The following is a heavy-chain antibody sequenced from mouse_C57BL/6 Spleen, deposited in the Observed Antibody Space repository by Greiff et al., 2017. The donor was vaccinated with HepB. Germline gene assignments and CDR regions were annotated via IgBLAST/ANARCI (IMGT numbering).Heavy chain of an antibody. Sequence: VKLVESGAELVKPGASVKMSCKASGYTFTTYPIEWMKQNHGKSLEWIGNFHPYNDDTKYNEKFKGKATLTVEKSSSTVYLELSRLTSDDSAVYYCATHGYDDQYYFDDWGQGTTLTVSS. CDR2: FHPYNDDT. V-gene: IGHV1-47*01. CDR3: ATHGYDDQYYFDD. CDR1: GYTFTTYP. J-gene: IGHJ2*01. D-gene: IGHD2-2*01.